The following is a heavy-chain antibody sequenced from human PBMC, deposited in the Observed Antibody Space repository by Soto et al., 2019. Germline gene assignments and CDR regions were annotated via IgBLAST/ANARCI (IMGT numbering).Heavy chain of an antibody. CDR3: ASDSTGYWSL. CDR1: VYSISSGYY. D-gene: IGHD2-15*01. V-gene: IGHV4-38-2*02. J-gene: IGHJ4*02. Sequence: WETLSLTCTFSVYSISSGYYWGWIRQPPGKGLEWIASMYHGGTTHYNPSLSSRVSISIDTSKSQLSLKLTSVTAADTAVYHCASDSTGYWSLWGQGTQGTVSS. CDR2: MYHGGTT.